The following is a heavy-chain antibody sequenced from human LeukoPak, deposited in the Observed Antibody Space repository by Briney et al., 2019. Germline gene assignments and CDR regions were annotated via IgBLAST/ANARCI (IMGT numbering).Heavy chain of an antibody. J-gene: IGHJ3*02. CDR3: AGEYCSSTSCYKAFDI. CDR1: GYTFNLYY. Sequence: SVNLPYNTSGYTFNLYYMLWVRQAPGQGLEWMGWITPNSGGTNYTQKLQGRGTMPRDTSISTAYMELSGLRSDNTAVYYCAGEYCSSTSCYKAFDIWGEGTRVTVSS. D-gene: IGHD2-2*02. CDR2: ITPNSGGT. V-gene: IGHV1-2*02.